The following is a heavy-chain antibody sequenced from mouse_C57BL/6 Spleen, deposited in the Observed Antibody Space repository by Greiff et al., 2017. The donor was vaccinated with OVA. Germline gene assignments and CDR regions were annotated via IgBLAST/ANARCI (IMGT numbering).Heavy chain of an antibody. CDR2: IRLKSDNYAT. CDR1: GFTFSNYW. Sequence: EVQLVESGGGLVQPGGSMKLSCVASGFTFSNYWMNWVRQSPEKGLEWVAQIRLKSDNYATHYAESVKGRFTISRDDSKSSVYLQMNNLRAEDTGIYYCTRDGSTGFDYWGQGTTLTVSS. J-gene: IGHJ2*01. D-gene: IGHD1-1*01. V-gene: IGHV6-3*01. CDR3: TRDGSTGFDY.